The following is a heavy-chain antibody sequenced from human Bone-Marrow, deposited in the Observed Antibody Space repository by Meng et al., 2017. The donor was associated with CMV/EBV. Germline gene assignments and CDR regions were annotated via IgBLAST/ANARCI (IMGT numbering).Heavy chain of an antibody. CDR3: ARQGGGGDCYNY. Sequence: YASSWERQAPGQGLEWVGRIIPSIGTANYAQKFQGRVTITTDESTSTAYMELSSLRSEDTAVYYCARQGGGGDCYNYWGQGTLVTVSS. CDR2: IIPSIGTA. CDR1: YA. D-gene: IGHD2-21*01. J-gene: IGHJ4*01. V-gene: IGHV1-69*05.